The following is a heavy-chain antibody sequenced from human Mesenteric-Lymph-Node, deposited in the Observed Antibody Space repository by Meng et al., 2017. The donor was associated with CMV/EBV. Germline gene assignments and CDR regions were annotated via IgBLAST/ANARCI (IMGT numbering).Heavy chain of an antibody. Sequence: GESLKISCAASGFTFSSYWMHWVRQAPGKGLVWVSRINSDGSSTSYADSVKGRFTISRDNAKNTLYLQMNSLRAEDTAVYYCARSDRPYSNEKYDAFDIWGQGTMVTVSS. J-gene: IGHJ3*02. CDR1: GFTFSSYW. CDR2: INSDGSST. CDR3: ARSDRPYSNEKYDAFDI. D-gene: IGHD6-13*01. V-gene: IGHV3-74*01.